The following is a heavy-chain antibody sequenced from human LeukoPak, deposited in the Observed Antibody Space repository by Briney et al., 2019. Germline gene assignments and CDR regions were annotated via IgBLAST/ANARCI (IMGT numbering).Heavy chain of an antibody. CDR3: ARDDYGDYEFDY. CDR2: IYYSGST. Sequence: SETLSLTCTVSGGSISSYYWSWIRQPPGKGLEWIGYIYYSGSTNYNPSLKSRVTISVDTSKNQFSLKLSAVTAADTAVYYCARDDYGDYEFDYWGQGTLVTVSS. D-gene: IGHD4-17*01. V-gene: IGHV4-59*01. J-gene: IGHJ4*02. CDR1: GGSISSYY.